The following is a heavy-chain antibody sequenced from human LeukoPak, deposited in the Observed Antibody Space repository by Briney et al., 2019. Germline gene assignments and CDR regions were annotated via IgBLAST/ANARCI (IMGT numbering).Heavy chain of an antibody. J-gene: IGHJ3*02. CDR3: ARDVGAVVVPAAGDAFDI. CDR1: GGSISSHY. CDR2: IYYSGST. Sequence: PSETLSLTCTVSGGSISSHYWSWIRQPPGKGLEWIGYIYYSGSTNYNPSLKGRVTISVDTSKNQFSLKLSSVTAADTAVYYCARDVGAVVVPAAGDAFDIWGQGTMVTVSS. D-gene: IGHD2-2*01. V-gene: IGHV4-59*11.